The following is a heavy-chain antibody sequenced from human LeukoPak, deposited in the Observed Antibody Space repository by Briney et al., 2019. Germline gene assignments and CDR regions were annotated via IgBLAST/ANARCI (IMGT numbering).Heavy chain of an antibody. CDR3: ARDHYGSGSWILEDY. J-gene: IGHJ4*02. D-gene: IGHD3-10*01. CDR1: GYTFTSYG. Sequence: GASVKVSCKASGYTFTSYGISWVRQAPGQGLEWMGWIGAYNGNTNYAQKLQGRVTMTTDTSTSTAYMELRSLRSDDTAVYYCARDHYGSGSWILEDYWGQGTLVTVSS. CDR2: IGAYNGNT. V-gene: IGHV1-18*01.